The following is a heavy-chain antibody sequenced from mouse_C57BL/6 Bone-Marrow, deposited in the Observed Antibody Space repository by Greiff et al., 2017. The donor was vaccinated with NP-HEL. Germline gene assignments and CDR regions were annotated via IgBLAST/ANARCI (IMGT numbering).Heavy chain of an antibody. CDR2: IYPRSGNT. V-gene: IGHV1-81*01. Sequence: QVHVKQSGAELARPGASVKLSCKASGYTFTSYGISWVKQRTGQGLEWIGEIYPRSGNTYYNEKFKGKATLTADKSSSTAYMELRSLTSEDSAVYFCASWDGAYWGQGTLVTVSA. CDR1: GYTFTSYG. CDR3: ASWDGAY. J-gene: IGHJ3*01. D-gene: IGHD4-1*01.